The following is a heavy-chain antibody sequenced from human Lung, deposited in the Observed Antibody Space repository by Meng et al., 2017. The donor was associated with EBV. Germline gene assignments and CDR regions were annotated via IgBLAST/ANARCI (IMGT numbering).Heavy chain of an antibody. CDR1: GGSIRSYY. D-gene: IGHD6-19*01. J-gene: IGHJ4*02. CDR2: IYYSGST. CDR3: ARPSIAVAGWDY. V-gene: IGHV4-59*04. Sequence: QVHLQGSGPGLVKPSETLSPTGTVSGGSIRSYYWSWIRQPPGKGLEWIGYIYYSGSTYYNPSLKSRVTISVDTSKNQFSLKLSSVTAADTAVYYCARPSIAVAGWDYWGQGTLVTVSS.